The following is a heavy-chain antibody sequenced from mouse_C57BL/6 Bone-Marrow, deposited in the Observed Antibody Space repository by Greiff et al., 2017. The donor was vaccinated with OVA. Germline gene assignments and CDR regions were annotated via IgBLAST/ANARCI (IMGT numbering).Heavy chain of an antibody. CDR1: GYAFSSSW. CDR3: ARWGPYGNAMDY. CDR2: IYPGDGDT. J-gene: IGHJ4*01. D-gene: IGHD1-1*01. V-gene: IGHV1-82*01. Sequence: QVQLQQSGPELVKPGASVKISCKASGYAFSSSWMNWVKQRPGKGLEWIGRIYPGDGDTNYNGKFKGKATLTADKSSSTAYMQLSSLTSEDSAVYFCARWGPYGNAMDYWGQGTSVTVSS.